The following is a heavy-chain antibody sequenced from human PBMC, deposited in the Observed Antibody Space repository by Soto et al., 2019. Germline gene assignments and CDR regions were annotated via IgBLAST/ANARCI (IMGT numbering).Heavy chain of an antibody. CDR1: GYTFTSYG. V-gene: IGHV1-18*04. D-gene: IGHD2-2*01. J-gene: IGHJ6*02. CDR2: ISAYNGDT. Sequence: ASVKVSCKASGYTFTSYGISWVRQAPGQGLEWMGRISAYNGDTNYAQKLQGRVTMTTDTSTSTAYMELRSLRSDDTAVYYCARVDCSSASCSRGHYYYYGMDVWGQGTTVTVYS. CDR3: ARVDCSSASCSRGHYYYYGMDV.